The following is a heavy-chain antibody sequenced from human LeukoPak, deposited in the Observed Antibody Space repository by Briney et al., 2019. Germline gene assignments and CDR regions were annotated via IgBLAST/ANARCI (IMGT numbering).Heavy chain of an antibody. D-gene: IGHD6-13*01. CDR3: ARGIAEVGTGFDY. V-gene: IGHV3-53*04. Sequence: GGSLRLSSAAYAFIINSNYMSCLRQAPGKGLEWVSVIYSGGSTYYADSVKGRFTISRHNSKNTLYLQMNSLRAEDMAVYYCARGIAEVGTGFDYGGQGTLVTVSS. CDR2: IYSGGST. CDR1: AFIINSNY. J-gene: IGHJ4*02.